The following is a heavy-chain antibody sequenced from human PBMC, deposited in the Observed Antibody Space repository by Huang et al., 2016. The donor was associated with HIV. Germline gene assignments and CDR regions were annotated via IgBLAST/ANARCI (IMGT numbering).Heavy chain of an antibody. D-gene: IGHD1-1*01. CDR2: IYYSGTA. Sequence: QLQLQESGPRLVKPSETLSLTCSVPGGSVSSFYHYWAWVRQPPGKGLVWIGTIYYSGTAYYNPSLQSRVAISVDTAKKQCSLALNSATAADTAVYYCARLVDDNNRSGKLWFDYWGQGALVSVSS. V-gene: IGHV4-39*01. J-gene: IGHJ4*02. CDR1: GGSVSSFYHY. CDR3: ARLVDDNNRSGKLWFDY.